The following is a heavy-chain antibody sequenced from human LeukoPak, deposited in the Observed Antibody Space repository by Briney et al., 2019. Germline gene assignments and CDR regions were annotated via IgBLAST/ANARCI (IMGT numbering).Heavy chain of an antibody. CDR3: ARVSLVISLFDY. D-gene: IGHD3-10*01. V-gene: IGHV1-18*01. J-gene: IGHJ4*02. CDR1: GYTFTSYG. Sequence: ASVKVSCKASGYTFTSYGISWVRQAPGQGLEWMGRISAYNGNTNYAQKLQGRVTMSTDTSTSAAYMELRSLRSDDTAVYYCARVSLVISLFDYWGQGTLVTVSS. CDR2: ISAYNGNT.